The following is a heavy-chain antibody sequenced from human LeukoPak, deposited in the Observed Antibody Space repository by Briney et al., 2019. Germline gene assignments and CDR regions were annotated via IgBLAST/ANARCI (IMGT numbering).Heavy chain of an antibody. CDR1: GFIFTTYA. J-gene: IGHJ4*02. V-gene: IGHV3-23*05. CDR3: ARRVLGAVGYFDY. Sequence: PSGGSLRLSCAASGFIFTTYAMGWVRQLPGKGLEWVSSVSSSGSDTYYTSSVKGRFTISRDNSKNTLYLQVNSLRVEDTAVYYCARRVLGAVGYFDYWGQGALVTVSS. D-gene: IGHD4-23*01. CDR2: VSSSGSDT.